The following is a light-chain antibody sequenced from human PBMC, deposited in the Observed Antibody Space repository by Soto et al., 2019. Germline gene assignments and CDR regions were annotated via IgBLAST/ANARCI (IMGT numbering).Light chain of an antibody. CDR3: SSCTSSSTLVV. CDR2: DVT. J-gene: IGLJ2*01. Sequence: QSALTQPASVSGSPGQSITISCTGTSSDVGGYNYVSWYQQHPGKAPKLMIYDVTNRPSGVSNRFSGSKSGNTASLTISGLQAEDEADDYCSSCTSSSTLVVFGGGTKLTVL. V-gene: IGLV2-14*01. CDR1: SSDVGGYNY.